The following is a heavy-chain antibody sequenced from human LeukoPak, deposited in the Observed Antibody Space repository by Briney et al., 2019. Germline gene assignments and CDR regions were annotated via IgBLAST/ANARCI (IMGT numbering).Heavy chain of an antibody. Sequence: GGSLRLSCAASGGSTFRKYDLPWVRQAPGKGLEWVSLMSSDGTTYYAESVRGRLTISRDISRNTLYLQINGLRTEDTAVYYCAKARFWGSSTSSPFDYWGQGTLVTVSS. CDR3: AKARFWGSSTSSPFDY. J-gene: IGHJ4*02. V-gene: IGHV3-23*01. CDR2: MSSDGTT. CDR1: GSTFRKYD. D-gene: IGHD2-2*01.